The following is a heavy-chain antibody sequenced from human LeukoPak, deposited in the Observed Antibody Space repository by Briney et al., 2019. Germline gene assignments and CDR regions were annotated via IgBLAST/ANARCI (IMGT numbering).Heavy chain of an antibody. CDR1: GGSISGSDYY. V-gene: IGHV4-39*01. J-gene: IGHJ4*02. Sequence: SETLSLTCTVSGGSISGSDYYWAWIHQPPGKGLEWIGNIYYSGNTYYNPSLQSRVTVSVDTSKNQFSLKLSSVTAADTAVYYCARLAYTYGLADYWGQGILVTVSS. CDR2: IYYSGNT. D-gene: IGHD5-18*01. CDR3: ARLAYTYGLADY.